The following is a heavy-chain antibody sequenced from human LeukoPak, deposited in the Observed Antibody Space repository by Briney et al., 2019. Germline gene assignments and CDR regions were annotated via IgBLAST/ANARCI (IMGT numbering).Heavy chain of an antibody. V-gene: IGHV3-21*01. D-gene: IGHD3-10*01. CDR1: GFTFSSYS. J-gene: IGHJ6*03. CDR2: ISSSSSYI. Sequence: GGSLRLSCAASGFTFSSYSMNWVRQAPGKGLEWVSSISSSSSYIYYADSVKGRFTISRDNAKNSLYLQMNSPRAEDTAVYYCARVRVTMVRGVEEFYYYYYMDVWGKGTTVTISS. CDR3: ARVRVTMVRGVEEFYYYYYMDV.